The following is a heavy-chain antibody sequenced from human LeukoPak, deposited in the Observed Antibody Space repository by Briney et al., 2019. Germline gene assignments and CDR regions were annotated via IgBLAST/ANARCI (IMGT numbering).Heavy chain of an antibody. D-gene: IGHD3-22*01. CDR2: ITNGGVTT. CDR3: AKDLTEAGYYDSSGYEDY. V-gene: IGHV3-23*01. J-gene: IGHJ4*02. CDR1: GFTFGSYA. Sequence: GGSLRLSCAASGFTFGSYAMSWVRQTPGKSLEWVSIITNGGVTTYYADSVRGRFTISRDNSKNMLYLQMNSLRAEDTAVYYCAKDLTEAGYYDSSGYEDYWGQGTLVTVSS.